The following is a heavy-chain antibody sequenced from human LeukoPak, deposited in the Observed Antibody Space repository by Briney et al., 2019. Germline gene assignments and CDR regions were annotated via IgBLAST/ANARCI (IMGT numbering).Heavy chain of an antibody. CDR1: GGSISSYY. Sequence: SETLSLTCTVSGGSISSYYWSWIRQPPGQGLEWIGYIYYSGSTKYNPSLKSRVTISVDTSKNQFSLKLSSVTAAATAVYYCARSSNYYGMDVWGQGTTVTVSS. J-gene: IGHJ6*02. V-gene: IGHV4-59*01. CDR3: ARSSNYYGMDV. CDR2: IYYSGST. D-gene: IGHD3-10*01.